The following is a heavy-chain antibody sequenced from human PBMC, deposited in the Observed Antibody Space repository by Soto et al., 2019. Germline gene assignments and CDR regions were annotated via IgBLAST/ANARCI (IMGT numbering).Heavy chain of an antibody. D-gene: IGHD3-22*01. V-gene: IGHV5-10-1*01. J-gene: IGHJ4*02. Sequence: WESLKISCKGSGYSFTSYWISWVRQMPGKGLEWMGRIDPSDSYTNYSPSFQGHVTISADKSISTAYLQWSSLRASDTAMYYCARQIYDSDTGPNFQYYFDSWGQGNTVTVSS. CDR2: IDPSDSYT. CDR3: ARQIYDSDTGPNFQYYFDS. CDR1: GYSFTSYW.